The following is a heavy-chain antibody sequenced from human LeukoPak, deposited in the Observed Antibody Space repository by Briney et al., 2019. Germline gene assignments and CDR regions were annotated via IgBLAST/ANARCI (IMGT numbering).Heavy chain of an antibody. CDR3: AGDRGHRCRLVVDL. V-gene: IGHV3-48*03. Sequence: VGSLSPSCAVSGFPSCNDVVHWVRQAPGKGLEWISYINLSGSTKYYAASVKGRFNITRDHTKNSVDLHMNSLRGEDTALYYCAGDRGHRCRLVVDLCGQGTVVTVSS. CDR2: INLSGSTK. J-gene: IGHJ3*01. CDR1: GFPSCNDV. D-gene: IGHD3-10*01.